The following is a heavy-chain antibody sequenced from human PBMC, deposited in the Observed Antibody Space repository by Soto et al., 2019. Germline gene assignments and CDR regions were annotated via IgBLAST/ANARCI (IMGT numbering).Heavy chain of an antibody. Sequence: DVQLLESGGGLVQPGGSLRLSCAASGFTFRSYAMSWVRQAPGKGLEWVSGISGSGISTHYADSVKGRFTVSRDNSKNKLYMQTNSLGADDTAVYNCAKEPVGPDWYFDLLGRGTLVNVSS. J-gene: IGHJ2*01. CDR1: GFTFRSYA. CDR2: ISGSGIST. V-gene: IGHV3-23*01. CDR3: AKEPVGPDWYFDL.